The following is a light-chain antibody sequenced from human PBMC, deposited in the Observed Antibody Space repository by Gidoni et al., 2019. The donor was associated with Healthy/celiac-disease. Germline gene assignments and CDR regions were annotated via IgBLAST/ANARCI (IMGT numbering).Light chain of an antibody. V-gene: IGLV2-23*01. J-gene: IGLJ1*01. Sequence: QSSLTQPASVSGSPGQSITTSCTGTSSDAGSYNLVSWYQQHPGKAPKLMSYQGSKRPSGVTNRFSGSKSGNTASLTISGLQAEDEADYYCCSYAGSSTYVFGTGTKVTVL. CDR1: SSDAGSYNL. CDR2: QGS. CDR3: CSYAGSSTYV.